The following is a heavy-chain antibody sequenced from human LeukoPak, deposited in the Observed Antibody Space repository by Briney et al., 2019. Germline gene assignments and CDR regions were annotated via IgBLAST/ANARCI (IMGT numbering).Heavy chain of an antibody. Sequence: ASVKVSCKASGYTFTSYDINWVRQATGQGLEWMGWMNPNSGNTGYAQKFQGRVTMTRNTSISTAYMELSSLRSEDTAVYYCARVSYDSRESFDYWGQGTLVTVSS. J-gene: IGHJ4*02. CDR2: MNPNSGNT. D-gene: IGHD3-22*01. CDR3: ARVSYDSRESFDY. CDR1: GYTFTSYD. V-gene: IGHV1-8*01.